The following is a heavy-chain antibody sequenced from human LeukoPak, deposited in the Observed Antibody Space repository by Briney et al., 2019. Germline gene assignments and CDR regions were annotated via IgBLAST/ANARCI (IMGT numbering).Heavy chain of an antibody. J-gene: IGHJ4*02. CDR1: GFTFSTCA. V-gene: IGHV3-23*01. CDR3: ARGSRGNYDY. Sequence: GGSLRLSCAASGFTFSTCAMAGVRQAPGQGLERVSSIIASGDNTYYADAGRGRFPISRDNSENRLCVPMDSMIDGDTAVYYCARGSRGNYDYWGQGTLVTVSS. D-gene: IGHD1-7*01. CDR2: IIASGDNT.